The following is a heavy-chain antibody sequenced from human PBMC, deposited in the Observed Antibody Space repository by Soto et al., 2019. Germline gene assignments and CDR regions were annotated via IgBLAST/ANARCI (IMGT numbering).Heavy chain of an antibody. CDR2: INDDGSTT. J-gene: IGHJ3*02. Sequence: DVQLVESGGALVQPGGSLRLSCAASGFTFSASWMHWVRQAPGQGLLWVSRINDDGSTTDYADSVKGRFTISRDNTKNTLYMQMNSLRAEDTAVYFCTTTIGVRAFDIWGQGTMVTVSS. D-gene: IGHD1-1*01. V-gene: IGHV3-74*01. CDR1: GFTFSASW. CDR3: TTTIGVRAFDI.